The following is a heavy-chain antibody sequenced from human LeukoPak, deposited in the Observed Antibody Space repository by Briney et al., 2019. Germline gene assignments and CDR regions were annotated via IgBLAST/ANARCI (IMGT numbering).Heavy chain of an antibody. V-gene: IGHV1-18*01. CDR3: ATSLVENYFDY. D-gene: IGHD2-15*01. CDR1: GYTFTSYG. J-gene: IGHJ4*02. Sequence: ASVKVSCKASGYTFTSYGISWVRQAPGQGLEWMGWISAYNGNTNYAQKLQGRVTMTRDTSISTAYMELSRLRSDDTAVYYCATSLVENYFDYWGQGTLVTVSS. CDR2: ISAYNGNT.